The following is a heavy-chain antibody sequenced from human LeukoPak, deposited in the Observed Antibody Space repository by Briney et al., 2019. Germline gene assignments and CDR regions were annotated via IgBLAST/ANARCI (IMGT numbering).Heavy chain of an antibody. Sequence: ASVKVSCKASGYTFTSYDINWVRQATGQGLEWMGWISAYNGNTNYAQKLQGRVTMTTDTSTSTAYMELRSLRSDDTAVYYCARDELLLFDYWGQGTLVTVSS. J-gene: IGHJ4*02. CDR1: GYTFTSYD. V-gene: IGHV1-18*01. D-gene: IGHD1-26*01. CDR3: ARDELLLFDY. CDR2: ISAYNGNT.